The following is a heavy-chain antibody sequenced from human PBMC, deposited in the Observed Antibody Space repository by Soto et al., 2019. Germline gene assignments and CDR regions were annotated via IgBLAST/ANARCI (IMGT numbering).Heavy chain of an antibody. Sequence: SETLSLTCTVSGGSVSSGSYYWSWIRQPPGKGLEWIGYIYYSGSTNYNPSLKSRVTISVGTYKNQFSLKLSYVTAADTAVYYCARDASAPGGAAFDIWGQGTMVTVSS. CDR2: IYYSGST. D-gene: IGHD3-10*01. CDR3: ARDASAPGGAAFDI. CDR1: GGSVSSGSYY. V-gene: IGHV4-61*01. J-gene: IGHJ3*02.